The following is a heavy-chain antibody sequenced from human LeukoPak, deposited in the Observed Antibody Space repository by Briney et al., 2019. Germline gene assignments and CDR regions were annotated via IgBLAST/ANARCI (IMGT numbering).Heavy chain of an antibody. J-gene: IGHJ4*02. CDR2: MYYTGVS. V-gene: IGHV4-59*01. D-gene: IGHD3-16*01. CDR1: GGSISSYH. CDR3: ARKSPIDTSFDY. Sequence: SETLSLTCTFSGGSISSYHWNWIRQTPGKGLEWIGYMYYTGVSNYNPSLKSRVAISVDSSKNQFSLKVTSVTAADTAVYYCARKSPIDTSFDYWGQGTLVTVSS.